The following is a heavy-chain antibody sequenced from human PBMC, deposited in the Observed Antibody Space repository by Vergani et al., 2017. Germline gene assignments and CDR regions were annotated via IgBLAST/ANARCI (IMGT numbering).Heavy chain of an antibody. CDR2: IRYDGSNK. V-gene: IGHV3-30*02. CDR1: GFTFSSYG. J-gene: IGHJ6*02. Sequence: QVQLVESGGGVVQPGRSLRLSCAASGFTFSSYGMHWVRQAPGKGLEWVAFIRYDGSNKYYADSVKGRFTISRDNSKNTLYLQMNSLRAEDTAVYYCAKDSYYGSGSHGVGGGMDVWGQGSTVTVSS. CDR3: AKDSYYGSGSHGVGGGMDV. D-gene: IGHD3-10*01.